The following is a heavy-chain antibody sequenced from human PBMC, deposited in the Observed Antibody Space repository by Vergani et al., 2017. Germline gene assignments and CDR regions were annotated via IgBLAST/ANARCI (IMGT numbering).Heavy chain of an antibody. CDR3: ATATVTRLFDY. D-gene: IGHD4-11*01. Sequence: QVQLVQSGAEVKKPGSSVKVSCKASGGTFSSYAISWVRQAPGQGLEWMGGIIPIFGTANYAQKFQGRVTMTEDTSTDTAYMELSSLRSEDTAVYYCATATVTRLFDYWGQGTLVTVSS. CDR2: IIPIFGTA. CDR1: GGTFSSYA. J-gene: IGHJ4*02. V-gene: IGHV1-69*06.